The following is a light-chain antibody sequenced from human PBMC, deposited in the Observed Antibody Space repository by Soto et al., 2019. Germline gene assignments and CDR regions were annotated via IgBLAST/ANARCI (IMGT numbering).Light chain of an antibody. CDR2: GAS. Sequence: EIVVTQSPGTLTLSPGEGATLSCRASQSVSSKLAWYQQKPGQAPRLLIYGASTRDTGIPARFSGSGSGTDFSLTISRLEPEDFAVYYCQQYGVSPRTFGQGTKVDIK. CDR1: QSVSSK. V-gene: IGKV3-20*01. CDR3: QQYGVSPRT. J-gene: IGKJ1*01.